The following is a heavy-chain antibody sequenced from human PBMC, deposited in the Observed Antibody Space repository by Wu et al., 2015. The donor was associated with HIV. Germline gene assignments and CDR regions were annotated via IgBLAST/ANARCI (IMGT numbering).Heavy chain of an antibody. CDR2: MNPNSGNT. D-gene: IGHD2-21*02. CDR3: ARGNCGGDCSSFYYYYYVWXS. V-gene: IGHV1-8*01. CDR1: GYTFTIYD. Sequence: QVQLVQSGAEVKKPGASVKVSCQASGYTFTIYDINWVRQAPGQGLEWMGWMNPNSGNTGYAQKFQGRVTMTRNTSIGTAYMELSSLRSEDTAVYYCARGNCGGDCSSFYYYYYVWXSGQGPRSPSPQ. J-gene: IGHJ6*01.